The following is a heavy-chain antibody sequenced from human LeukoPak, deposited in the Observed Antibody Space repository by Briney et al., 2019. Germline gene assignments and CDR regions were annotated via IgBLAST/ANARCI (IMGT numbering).Heavy chain of an antibody. V-gene: IGHV4-39*01. J-gene: IGHJ4*02. CDR3: ATIDLDVLGVFDY. CDR1: GGSISSSSYY. CDR2: IYYSGST. Sequence: PSETLSLTCTVSGGSISSSSYYWGWIRQPPGKGLEWIGSIYYSGSTYYNPSLESRVTISVDTSKNQFSLKLSSVTAADTAVYYCATIDLDVLGVFDYWGQGTLVTVSS. D-gene: IGHD3-3*01.